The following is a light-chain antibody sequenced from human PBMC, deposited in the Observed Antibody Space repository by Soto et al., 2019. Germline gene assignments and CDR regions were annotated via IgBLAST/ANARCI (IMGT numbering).Light chain of an antibody. CDR3: QQYGTSLLT. V-gene: IGKV3-20*01. CDR2: DAS. Sequence: EIVLTQSPGTLSLYPGERATLSCRASQSVSSNYLAWYQQKPGQAPRLLIYDASNRATGIPDRFSGSGSGTDFTLTVSRLEPEDFAVYYCQQYGTSLLTFGPGTKVDIK. CDR1: QSVSSNY. J-gene: IGKJ3*01.